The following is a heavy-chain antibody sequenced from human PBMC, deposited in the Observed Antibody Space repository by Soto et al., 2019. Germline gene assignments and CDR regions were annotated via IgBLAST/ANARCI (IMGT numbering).Heavy chain of an antibody. CDR1: GFTFSGSA. CDR3: TRGYGDYVRDY. Sequence: EVQLVESGGGLVQPGESLKLSCAVSGFTFSGSAMHWVRQASGKGLEWVGRIRSKANNYATAYAASVKGRFIISRDDSKNTAYLQMNSLKSEDTAVYYCTRGYGDYVRDYWGQGTLVTVSS. J-gene: IGHJ4*02. D-gene: IGHD4-17*01. CDR2: IRSKANNYAT. V-gene: IGHV3-73*01.